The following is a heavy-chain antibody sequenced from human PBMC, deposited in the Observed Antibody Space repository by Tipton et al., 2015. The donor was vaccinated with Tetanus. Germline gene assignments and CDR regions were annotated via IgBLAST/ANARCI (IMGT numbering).Heavy chain of an antibody. J-gene: IGHJ4*02. V-gene: IGHV3-74*01. CDR3: ARVDSSSRLPDY. CDR2: ISSDGSST. CDR1: GFTFSSYW. Sequence: SLRLSCAASGFTFSSYWMHWVRQAPGKGLEWVSRISSDGSSTSYADSVKGRFTISRDNANNTLYLQMNSLRAEDTAGYYCARVDSSSRLPDYWGQGTLVPVPS. D-gene: IGHD6-13*01.